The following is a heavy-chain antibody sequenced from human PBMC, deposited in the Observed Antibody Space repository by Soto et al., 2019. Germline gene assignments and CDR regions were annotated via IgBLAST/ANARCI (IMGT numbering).Heavy chain of an antibody. Sequence: PGGSLRLSCAASAFTFSSYSMNWVRQAPGKGLEWVSSISSSSFSINYADSVKGRFSISRDNAQNSLHLQMNNLRAEDTAVYYCARNESSNIYGMDVWGQGTTVTVSS. CDR2: ISSSSFSI. CDR3: ARNESSNIYGMDV. J-gene: IGHJ6*02. CDR1: AFTFSSYS. D-gene: IGHD6-6*01. V-gene: IGHV3-21*01.